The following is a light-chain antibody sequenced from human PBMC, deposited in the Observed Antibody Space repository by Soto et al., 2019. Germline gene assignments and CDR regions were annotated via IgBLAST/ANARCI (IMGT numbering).Light chain of an antibody. CDR3: SSYSSSSNPYV. V-gene: IGLV2-14*01. CDR1: SIDVVGYKY. J-gene: IGLJ1*01. CDR2: DVS. Sequence: QSAITQPSPVSGSPGQSITLPCTGTSIDVVGYKYVAWYQQHPGKAPQLLIYDVSNRPSGVSNRFSGSRSGNTASLTISGLQAEDEADYYCSSYSSSSNPYVFGTVTKVTVL.